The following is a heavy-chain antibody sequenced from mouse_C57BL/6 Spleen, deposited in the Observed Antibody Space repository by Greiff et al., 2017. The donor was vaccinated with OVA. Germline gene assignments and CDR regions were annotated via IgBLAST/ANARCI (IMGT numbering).Heavy chain of an antibody. V-gene: IGHV1-82*01. J-gene: IGHJ3*01. CDR3: ARWGAAQATFWFAY. CDR1: GYAFSSSW. CDR2: IYPGDGDT. D-gene: IGHD3-2*02. Sequence: VQLQQSGPELVKPGASVKISCKASGYAFSSSWMNWVKQRPGKGLEWIGRIYPGDGDTNYNGKFKGKATLTADKSSSTAYMQLSSLTSEDSAVYFCARWGAAQATFWFAYWGQGTLVTVSA.